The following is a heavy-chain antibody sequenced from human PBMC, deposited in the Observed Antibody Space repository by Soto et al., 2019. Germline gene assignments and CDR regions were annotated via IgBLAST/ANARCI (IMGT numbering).Heavy chain of an antibody. CDR1: GGSISSGGYS. Sequence: SSETLSLTCAVSGGSISSGGYSWSWIRQPPGKGLELIGYIYHSASTYYNPSLKSRVTISVDRSKNQLSLKLSSVTAADTAVYYCARYSFWDAFDIWGQGTMVTVS. J-gene: IGHJ3*02. V-gene: IGHV4-30-2*01. CDR2: IYHSAST. CDR3: ARYSFWDAFDI. D-gene: IGHD2-15*01.